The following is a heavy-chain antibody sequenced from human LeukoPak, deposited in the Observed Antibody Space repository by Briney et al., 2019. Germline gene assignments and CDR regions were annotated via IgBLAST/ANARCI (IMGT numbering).Heavy chain of an antibody. CDR3: AREDGSYYYFDY. J-gene: IGHJ4*02. D-gene: IGHD1-26*01. CDR1: GFTFSSYA. V-gene: IGHV3-21*01. Sequence: GGSLRLSCAASGFTFSSYAVSWVRQAPGKGLEWVSSISSSSSYIYYADSVKGRFTISRDNAKNSLYLQMNSLRAEDTAVYYCAREDGSYYYFDYWGQGTLVTVSS. CDR2: ISSSSSYI.